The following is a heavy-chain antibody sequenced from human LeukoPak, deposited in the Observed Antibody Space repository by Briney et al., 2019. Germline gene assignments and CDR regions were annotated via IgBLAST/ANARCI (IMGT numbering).Heavy chain of an antibody. CDR1: GGSISSGGYY. V-gene: IGHV4-31*03. CDR2: IYYSGST. CDR3: SRGSSWGYYFDY. J-gene: IGHJ4*02. D-gene: IGHD6-13*01. Sequence: SQTLSLTCTVSGGSISSGGYYWSWIRQHPGKGLEWIGYIYYSGSTYYNPSLKSRVTISVDTSKNQFSLELSSVTAADTAVYYCSRGSSWGYYFDYWGQGTLVTVSS.